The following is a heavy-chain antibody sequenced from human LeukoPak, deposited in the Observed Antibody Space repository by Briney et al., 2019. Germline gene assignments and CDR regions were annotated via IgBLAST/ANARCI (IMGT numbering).Heavy chain of an antibody. Sequence: SETLSLTCTVSGDSISSNYWSWIRQPPGKGLEWIGYIYYTGSTNYNPSLKSRANISVATSKNQFSLKLSSVTAADTAVYYCARDAALYYFDHWGQGTLVTVSS. V-gene: IGHV4-59*01. CDR1: GDSISSNY. J-gene: IGHJ4*02. CDR2: IYYTGST. CDR3: ARDAALYYFDH.